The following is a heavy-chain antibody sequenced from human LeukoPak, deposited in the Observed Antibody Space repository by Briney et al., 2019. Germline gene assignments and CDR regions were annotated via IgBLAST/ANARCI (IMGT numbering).Heavy chain of an antibody. V-gene: IGHV4-61*02. J-gene: IGHJ3*02. CDR2: INISGST. Sequence: SETLSLTCTVSGGSISSGSYYWSWIRQPAGKGLEWIGRINISGSTNYNPSLKSRATISVDTSKNQFSLKLSSVTAADTAVYYCARIPYDSSGYYFVRLDAFDIWGQGTMVTVSS. CDR3: ARIPYDSSGYYFVRLDAFDI. D-gene: IGHD3-22*01. CDR1: GGSISSGSYY.